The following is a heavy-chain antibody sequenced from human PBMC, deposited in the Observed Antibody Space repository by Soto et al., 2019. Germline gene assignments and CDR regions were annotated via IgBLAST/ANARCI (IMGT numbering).Heavy chain of an antibody. Sequence: DVQLSESGGGLVQPGGSLRLTCAASGFSFNSHAMTWVRQAPGRGLEWVAAINSGVDAFYVDSVKGRFTISRDNSKDKLYLQMNSLGVEDTALYYCAKVLSLRTSGKYYKPFFHGMDVWGLGTTVTGSS. CDR2: INSGVDA. CDR3: AKVLSLRTSGKYYKPFFHGMDV. D-gene: IGHD3-10*01. CDR1: GFSFNSHA. V-gene: IGHV3-23*01. J-gene: IGHJ6*02.